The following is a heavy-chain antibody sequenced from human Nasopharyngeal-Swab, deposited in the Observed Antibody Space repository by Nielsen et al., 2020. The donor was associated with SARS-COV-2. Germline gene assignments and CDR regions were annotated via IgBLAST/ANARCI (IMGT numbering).Heavy chain of an antibody. CDR3: ARDLELLTNYYALDY. CDR2: INPDGSEK. J-gene: IGHJ4*02. Sequence: GESLKISCAASGFTFSSLWMSWVRQVPGKGLEWLADINPDGSEKFYVDSVKGRFTISRDNAKNSLYLQMNSLRDEDTAVYYCARDLELLTNYYALDYWGQGTLVTVSS. V-gene: IGHV3-7*01. CDR1: GFTFSSLW. D-gene: IGHD3-9*01.